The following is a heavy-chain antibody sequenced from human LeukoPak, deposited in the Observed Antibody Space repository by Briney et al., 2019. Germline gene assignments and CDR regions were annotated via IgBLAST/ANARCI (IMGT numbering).Heavy chain of an antibody. Sequence: GASVKVSCKASGYTFTSYGISWVRQAPGQGLEWMGGIIPIFGTANYAQKFQGRVTITADESTSTAYMELSSLRSEDTAVYYCARETQQLVRDPTFDYWGQGTLVTVSS. CDR2: IIPIFGTA. J-gene: IGHJ4*02. CDR1: GYTFTSYG. D-gene: IGHD6-13*01. V-gene: IGHV1-69*13. CDR3: ARETQQLVRDPTFDY.